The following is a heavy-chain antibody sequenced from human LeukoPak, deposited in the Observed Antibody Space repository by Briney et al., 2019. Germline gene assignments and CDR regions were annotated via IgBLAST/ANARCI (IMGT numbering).Heavy chain of an antibody. J-gene: IGHJ4*02. CDR3: ARDYDFWSGYSNTPSFDC. V-gene: IGHV3-33*01. CDR1: GFTFSSYG. Sequence: GGSLRLSCAASGFTFSSYGMHWVRQAPGKGLEWVAVIWYDGSNKYYADSVKGRFTISRDNSKNTLYLQMNSLRAEDTAVYYCARDYDFWSGYSNTPSFDCWGQGTLVAVSS. D-gene: IGHD3-3*01. CDR2: IWYDGSNK.